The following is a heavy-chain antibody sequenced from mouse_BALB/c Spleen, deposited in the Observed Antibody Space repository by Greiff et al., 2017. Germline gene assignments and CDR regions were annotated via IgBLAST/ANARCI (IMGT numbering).Heavy chain of an antibody. J-gene: IGHJ4*01. CDR1: GYTFTSYW. V-gene: IGHV1S81*02. D-gene: IGHD1-1*01. CDR2: INPSNGRT. CDR3: ARDYGSSEAMDY. Sequence: VQLQQPGAELVKPGASVKLSCKASGYTFTSYWMHWVKQRPGQGLEWIGEINPSNGRTNYNEKFKSKATLTVDKSSSTAYMQLSSLTSEDSAVYYCARDYGSSEAMDYWGQGTSVTVSA.